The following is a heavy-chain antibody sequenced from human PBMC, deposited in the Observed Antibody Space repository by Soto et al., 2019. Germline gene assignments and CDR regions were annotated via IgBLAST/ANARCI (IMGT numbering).Heavy chain of an antibody. V-gene: IGHV4-39*01. D-gene: IGHD6-19*01. J-gene: IGHJ4*02. CDR1: GGSISSSSYY. CDR2: IYYSGST. CDR3: ARHAVHSSGFTDD. Sequence: SSETLSLTCTVSGGSISSSSYYWGWIRQPPGKGLEWIGSIYYSGSTYYNPSLKSRVTISVDTSKNQFSLKLSSVTAADTAVYYCARHAVHSSGFTDDRGQGTLVTVSS.